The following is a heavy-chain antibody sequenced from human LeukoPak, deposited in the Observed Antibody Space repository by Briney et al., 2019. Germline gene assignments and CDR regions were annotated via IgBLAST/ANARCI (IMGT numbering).Heavy chain of an antibody. Sequence: PAETLSLTCTVSGGSISSYYWSWIRQPAGKGLEWIGRIYTSGSTNYNPSLKRRVTISVDTSKNKFSLMQMSVTTAETTGYYCGRAPTLGYRTDAFHFWGQGTMVTVSS. CDR3: GRAPTLGYRTDAFHF. CDR2: IYTSGST. J-gene: IGHJ3*01. V-gene: IGHV4-4*07. CDR1: GGSISSYY. D-gene: IGHD3-16*01.